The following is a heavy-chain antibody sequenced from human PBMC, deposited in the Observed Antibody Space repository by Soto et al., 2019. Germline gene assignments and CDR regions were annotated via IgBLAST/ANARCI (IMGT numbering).Heavy chain of an antibody. Sequence: EVQLVESGGGLVQPGESLRLSCAASGFTFSNFWMHWVRQAPGKGLVWVSRVSGDGDTTSYADSVKGRLTISRDNAKDSLYLQMNSMRGEDTAVYYCARAPGGYYAMDVWGQGTTVTVSS. CDR1: GFTFSNFW. CDR2: VSGDGDTT. CDR3: ARAPGGYYAMDV. D-gene: IGHD2-2*01. J-gene: IGHJ6*02. V-gene: IGHV3-74*01.